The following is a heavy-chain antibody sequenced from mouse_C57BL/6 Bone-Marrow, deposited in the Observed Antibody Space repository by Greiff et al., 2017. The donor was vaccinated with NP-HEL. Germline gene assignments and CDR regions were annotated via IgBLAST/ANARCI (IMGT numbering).Heavy chain of an antibody. V-gene: IGHV1-69*01. CDR1: GYTFTSYW. J-gene: IGHJ2*01. CDR2: IDPSDSYT. D-gene: IGHD1-1*01. Sequence: VKLQQPGAELVMPGASVKLSCKASGYTFTSYWMHWVKQRPGQGLEWIGEIDPSDSYTNYNQKFKGKSTLTVDKSSRTAYMQLSSLTSEDSAVYYCARGGHYDFDYWGQGTTLTVSS. CDR3: ARGGHYDFDY.